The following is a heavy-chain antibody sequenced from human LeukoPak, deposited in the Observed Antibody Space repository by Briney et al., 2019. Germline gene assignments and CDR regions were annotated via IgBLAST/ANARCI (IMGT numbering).Heavy chain of an antibody. CDR1: GGSISGYY. Sequence: SETLSLTCTVSGGSISGYYWSWIRQPPGKGLEWIGYIYYSGNSNYNPSLKSRVTISADTSKNQFSLNLSSVTAADTAVYYCASYRGSGYYQYFDYWGQGTLVTVSS. J-gene: IGHJ4*02. D-gene: IGHD3-3*01. CDR3: ASYRGSGYYQYFDY. V-gene: IGHV4-59*01. CDR2: IYYSGNS.